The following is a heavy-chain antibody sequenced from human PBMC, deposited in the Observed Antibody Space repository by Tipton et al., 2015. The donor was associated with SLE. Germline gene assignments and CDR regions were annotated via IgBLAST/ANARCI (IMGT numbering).Heavy chain of an antibody. J-gene: IGHJ4*02. CDR1: GGSISGYY. V-gene: IGHV4-59*01. Sequence: TLSLTCTVSGGSISGYYWSWIRQPPGKGLEWIGYIYYTGSTNYNPSLKSRVTLSLDTSKKQFSLKLRSVTSADTAVYYCAKESSTGRQAHWGQGTLVTVSS. CDR2: IYYTGST. D-gene: IGHD1-1*01. CDR3: AKESSTGRQAH.